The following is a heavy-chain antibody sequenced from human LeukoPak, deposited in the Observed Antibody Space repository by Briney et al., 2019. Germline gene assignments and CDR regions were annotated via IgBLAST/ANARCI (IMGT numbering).Heavy chain of an antibody. CDR2: ISSDGTKK. CDR1: RFTFNNYA. CDR3: AREVGYSDY. V-gene: IGHV3-30*04. D-gene: IGHD5-12*01. Sequence: GRSLTLSCAASRFTFNNYAVNWVRQAPGKGLDWVAIISSDGTKKYYADSVTGRFTISRDNSKNTVFLRMNSLRDEDTAIYYCAREVGYSDYWGQGTLVTVSS. J-gene: IGHJ4*02.